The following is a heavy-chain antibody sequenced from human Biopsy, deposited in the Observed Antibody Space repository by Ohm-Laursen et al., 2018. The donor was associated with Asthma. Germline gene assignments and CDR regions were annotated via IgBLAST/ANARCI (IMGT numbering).Heavy chain of an antibody. Sequence: GASVKVSCKASGGTFSSNSINWVRQAPGQGLEWMGRIIPIFGPTNYAQKFQGRVTISADDSTSTAYMELSSLSSEDTALYYCARGPEYVRSSGALDYWGQGTLATVSS. CDR1: GGTFSSNS. CDR2: IIPIFGPT. D-gene: IGHD2-2*01. J-gene: IGHJ4*02. CDR3: ARGPEYVRSSGALDY. V-gene: IGHV1-69*13.